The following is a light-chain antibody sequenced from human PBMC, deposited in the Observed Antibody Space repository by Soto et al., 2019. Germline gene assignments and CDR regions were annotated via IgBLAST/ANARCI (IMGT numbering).Light chain of an antibody. CDR2: GAS. J-gene: IGKJ4*01. CDR3: QQYDNWPLT. V-gene: IGKV3D-15*01. CDR1: QSVDSN. Sequence: EMVMRQSPATLSVSPGERATLSCRASQSVDSNLAWYQQKPGQAPRLLIFGASTRATGIPARFSGSGSGTDFTLTVSSLQSEDFGVYFCQQYDNWPLTFGGGTNVDIK.